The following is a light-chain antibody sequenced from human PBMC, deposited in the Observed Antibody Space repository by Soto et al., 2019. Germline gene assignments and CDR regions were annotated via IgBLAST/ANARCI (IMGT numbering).Light chain of an antibody. CDR3: QQYGSSPT. J-gene: IGKJ5*01. Sequence: EIVLTQSPGTLSLYRGERSTLXXRASQSLSSRYLVWYQQKPGQAPXLLIYGASSRATGIPDRFSGSGSGTDFTLTISRLEPEDFAVYYCQQYGSSPTFGQGTRLEIK. CDR1: QSLSSRY. V-gene: IGKV3-20*01. CDR2: GAS.